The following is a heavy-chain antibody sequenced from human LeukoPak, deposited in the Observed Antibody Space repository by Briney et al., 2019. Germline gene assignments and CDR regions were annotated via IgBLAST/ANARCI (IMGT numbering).Heavy chain of an antibody. J-gene: IGHJ4*02. Sequence: PGGSLRLSCAASGFTVSSNYMSWVRQAPGKGLEWVSVVYSGTNTYYADSVKGRFTISRDSSKNTLYLQMNSLRAEDTAVYYCARVSSSWHPFDYWGQGTLVTVSS. V-gene: IGHV3-53*01. CDR3: ARVSSSWHPFDY. CDR2: VYSGTNT. D-gene: IGHD6-13*01. CDR1: GFTVSSNY.